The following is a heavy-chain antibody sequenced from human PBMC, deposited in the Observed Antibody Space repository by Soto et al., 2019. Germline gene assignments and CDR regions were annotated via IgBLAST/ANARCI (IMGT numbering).Heavy chain of an antibody. Sequence: EVQLLESGGGLVQPGGSLRLSCAASGFTFSSYALNWVRQAPGKGLEWVSVISGSGDNTYYADSVKGRFTISRDNSKNTLYLQMNSLRAEATAVYYCAKDLGTDDFWSAYYTYSYMDVWGKGTTVTVSS. V-gene: IGHV3-23*01. D-gene: IGHD3-3*01. CDR2: ISGSGDNT. J-gene: IGHJ6*03. CDR3: AKDLGTDDFWSAYYTYSYMDV. CDR1: GFTFSSYA.